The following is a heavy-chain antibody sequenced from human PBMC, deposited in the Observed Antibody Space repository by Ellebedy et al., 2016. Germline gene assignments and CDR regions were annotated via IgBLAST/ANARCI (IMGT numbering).Heavy chain of an antibody. CDR1: GYTFTSYG. Sequence: ASVKVSCKASGYTFTSYGISWVRQAPGQGLEWMGWISAYNGNTIYSQKFQGRVTITRDTSASTAYMELSSLRSEDTAVYYCARSLYSSSWYAPYYYYGMDVWGQGTTVTVSS. CDR2: ISAYNGNT. D-gene: IGHD6-13*01. CDR3: ARSLYSSSWYAPYYYYGMDV. V-gene: IGHV1-18*01. J-gene: IGHJ6*02.